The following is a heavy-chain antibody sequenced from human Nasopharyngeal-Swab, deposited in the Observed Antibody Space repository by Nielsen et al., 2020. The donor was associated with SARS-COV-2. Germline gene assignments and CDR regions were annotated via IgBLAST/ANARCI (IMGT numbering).Heavy chain of an antibody. J-gene: IGHJ4*02. CDR2: TYYRSKWYN. Sequence: SQTLSLTCAISGDSASSNSAAWNWIRQSPSRGLEWLRRTYYRSKWYNDYAVSVKSRITINPDTSKNQFSLQLNSVTPEDTAVYYCASSIAAVAGDSFDYWGQGTLVTVSS. D-gene: IGHD6-19*01. V-gene: IGHV6-1*01. CDR3: ASSIAAVAGDSFDY. CDR1: GDSASSNSAA.